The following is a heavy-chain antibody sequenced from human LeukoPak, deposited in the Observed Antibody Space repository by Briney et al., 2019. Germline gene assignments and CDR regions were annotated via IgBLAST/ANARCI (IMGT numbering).Heavy chain of an antibody. D-gene: IGHD6-13*01. CDR3: ARDQRRPRSSSWYGSEPFYDI. CDR1: GFTFSSYA. Sequence: PGGSLRLSCAASGFTFSSYAMSWVRQAPGKGLEWVSGLSGSGDYIYFADSVKGRFTISRNNSKNTLYLQINSLRAEDTAVYYCARDQRRPRSSSWYGSEPFYDIWGQGTMVTVSS. CDR2: LSGSGDYI. V-gene: IGHV3-23*01. J-gene: IGHJ3*02.